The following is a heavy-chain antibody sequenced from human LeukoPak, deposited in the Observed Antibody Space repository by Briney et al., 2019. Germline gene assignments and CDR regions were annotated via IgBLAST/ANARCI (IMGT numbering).Heavy chain of an antibody. J-gene: IGHJ5*02. CDR2: IKQDGSEK. D-gene: IGHD3-22*01. CDR3: ARDRNYYDSSGYRNWFDP. V-gene: IGHV3-7*01. CDR1: GFTFSSYW. Sequence: GGSLRLSCAASGFTFSSYWMSWVRQAQGKGREWVANIKQDGSEKYYVDSVKGRFTISRDNAKNSLYLQMNSLRAEDTAVYYCARDRNYYDSSGYRNWFDPWGQGTLVTVSS.